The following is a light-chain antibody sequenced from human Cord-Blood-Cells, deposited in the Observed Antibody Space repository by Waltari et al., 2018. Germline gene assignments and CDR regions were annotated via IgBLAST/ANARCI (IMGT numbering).Light chain of an antibody. CDR2: EGS. Sequence: QSALTQPAPVSGSPGPSITISCTGTSSDVGSYNLVSWYQQHPGKPPKLMIYEGSKRPSGVSNRFSGSKSGNTASLTISGLQAEDEADYYCCSYAGSSTFVFGTGTKVTVL. CDR3: CSYAGSSTFV. V-gene: IGLV2-23*01. CDR1: SSDVGSYNL. J-gene: IGLJ1*01.